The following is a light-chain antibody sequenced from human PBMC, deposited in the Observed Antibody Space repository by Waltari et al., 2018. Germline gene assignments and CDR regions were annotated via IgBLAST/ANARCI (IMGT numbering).Light chain of an antibody. CDR2: DAS. CDR1: QSVSSY. V-gene: IGKV3-11*01. Sequence: EIVLTQSPATLSLSPGERATLSSRASQSVSSYLAWYQQKPGQAPRLLIYDASNRATGIPARFSGSGSGTDFTLTISSLEPEDFAVYYCQQRSNWRITFGQGTRLEIK. CDR3: QQRSNWRIT. J-gene: IGKJ5*01.